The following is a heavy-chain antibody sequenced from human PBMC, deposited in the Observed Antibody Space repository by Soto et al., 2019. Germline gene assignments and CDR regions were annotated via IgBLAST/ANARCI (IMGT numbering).Heavy chain of an antibody. CDR3: VRVPDY. CDR2: IYHSGST. J-gene: IGHJ4*02. V-gene: IGHV4-30-2*01. Sequence: PSETQSLTCAVSGGSISSGGYSWSWIRQPPGKGLDWIGYIYHSGSTYYNPSLKSRVTISVDRSKNQFSLKLSSVTAADTAVYYCVRVPDYWGQGTLVTV. CDR1: GGSISSGGYS.